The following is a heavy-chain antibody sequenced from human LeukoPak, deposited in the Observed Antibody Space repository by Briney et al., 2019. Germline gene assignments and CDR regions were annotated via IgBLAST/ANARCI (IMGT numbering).Heavy chain of an antibody. D-gene: IGHD6-19*01. V-gene: IGHV1-69*05. CDR2: IIPIFGTA. CDR1: GYTFTGHY. CDR3: ARCSSSGWFFDY. Sequence: ASVKVSCKASGYTFTGHYMHWVRQAPGQGLEWMGRIIPIFGTANYAQKFQGRVTITTDESTSTAYMELSSLRSEDTAVYYCARCSSSGWFFDYWGQGTLVTVSS. J-gene: IGHJ4*02.